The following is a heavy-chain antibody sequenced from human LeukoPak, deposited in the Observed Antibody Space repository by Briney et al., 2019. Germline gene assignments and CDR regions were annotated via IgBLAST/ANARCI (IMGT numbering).Heavy chain of an antibody. V-gene: IGHV3-33*01. CDR2: IWDDGGTK. Sequence: GGSLRLSCVVSGFTFSSYGTHWVRQAPGKGLEWVAVIWDDGGTKYYSDSVKGRFTISRDNSKSTLYLEMNSLRVEDTAVYYCAREGLTGSTNWFDSWGQGTLATVSS. CDR1: GFTFSSYG. D-gene: IGHD1-7*01. J-gene: IGHJ5*01. CDR3: AREGLTGSTNWFDS.